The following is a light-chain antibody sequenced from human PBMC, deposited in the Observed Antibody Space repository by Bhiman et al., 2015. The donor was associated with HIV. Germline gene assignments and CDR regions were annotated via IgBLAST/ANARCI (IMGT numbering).Light chain of an antibody. J-gene: IGLJ1*01. CDR3: SSYTSGSTPHV. CDR1: SSDVGGYNY. CDR2: DVS. Sequence: QSALTQPRSVSGSPGQSVTISCTGTSSDVGGYNYVSWYQQHPGKAPKLMIYDVSKRPSGVPDRFSGSKSGNTASLTISGLQPEDEADYHCSSYTSGSTPHVFGTGTKVTVL. V-gene: IGLV2-11*01.